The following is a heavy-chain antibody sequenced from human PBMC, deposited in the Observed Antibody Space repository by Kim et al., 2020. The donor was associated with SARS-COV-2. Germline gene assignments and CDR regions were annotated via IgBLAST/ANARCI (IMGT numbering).Heavy chain of an antibody. V-gene: IGHV3-23*01. D-gene: IGHD3-10*01. CDR2: ITDDGTNT. Sequence: GGSLRLSCAASGFTFKNYAMHWVRQAPGRGLEWVSCITDDGTNTYYADSVKGRFTISRDNSKNTMYVEMNSLRADDTAVYYCARRITMIRGVAVSGMDVWGQGTTVTVSS. CDR3: ARRITMIRGVAVSGMDV. J-gene: IGHJ6*02. CDR1: GFTFKNYA.